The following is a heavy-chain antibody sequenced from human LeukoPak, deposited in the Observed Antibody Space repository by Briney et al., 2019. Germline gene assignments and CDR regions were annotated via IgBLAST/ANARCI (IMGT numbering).Heavy chain of an antibody. CDR2: IYHSGST. CDR3: ARQGLYYYDSSGPDAFDI. CDR1: GYSISSGYY. D-gene: IGHD3-22*01. V-gene: IGHV4-38-2*01. Sequence: SETLPLTCAVSGYSISSGYYWGWIRQPPGKGLEWIGSIYHSGSTYYNPSLKSRVTISVDTSKNQFSLKLSSVTAADTAVYYCARQGLYYYDSSGPDAFDIWGQGTMVTVSS. J-gene: IGHJ3*02.